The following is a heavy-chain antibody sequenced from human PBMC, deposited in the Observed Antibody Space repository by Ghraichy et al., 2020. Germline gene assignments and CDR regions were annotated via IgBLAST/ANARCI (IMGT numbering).Heavy chain of an antibody. J-gene: IGHJ6*02. CDR2: INHSGST. Sequence: SETLSLTCAVYGGSFSGYYWSWIRQPPGKGLEWIGEINHSGSTNYNPSLKSRVTISVDTSKNQFSLKLSSVTAADTAVYYCARKVPKYYDFWSGFLLYYYGMDVWGQGTTVTVSS. CDR3: ARKVPKYYDFWSGFLLYYYGMDV. D-gene: IGHD3-3*01. V-gene: IGHV4-34*01. CDR1: GGSFSGYY.